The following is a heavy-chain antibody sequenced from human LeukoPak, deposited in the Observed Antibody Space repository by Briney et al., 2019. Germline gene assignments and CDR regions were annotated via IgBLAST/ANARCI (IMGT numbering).Heavy chain of an antibody. CDR1: GFTFSYYE. Sequence: PGGSLRLSCAASGFTFSYYEMNWVRQAPGRGLEWISYISGSGETRSYADSVRGRSTISRDNANYSLNLQMNSLRAEDTAVYYCARDLHTSGSIALDSWGQGILVIVSS. CDR3: ARDLHTSGSIALDS. D-gene: IGHD3-22*01. V-gene: IGHV3-48*03. CDR2: ISGSGETR. J-gene: IGHJ4*02.